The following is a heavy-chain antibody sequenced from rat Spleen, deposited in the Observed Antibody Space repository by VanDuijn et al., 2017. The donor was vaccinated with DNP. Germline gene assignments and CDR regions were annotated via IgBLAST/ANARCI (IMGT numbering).Heavy chain of an antibody. CDR1: GFTFSDSY. J-gene: IGHJ2*01. CDR2: ITSSGGST. D-gene: IGHD3-1*01. CDR3: AIGAAPFDY. V-gene: IGHV5-25*01. Sequence: EVQLVESGGGLVQPGRSLKLSCAASGFTFSDSYLAWVRQTPTKGLEWVSSITSSGGSTYYPDSVKGRFTVSRDNAKSTLYLQMDSLRSEDTATYYGAIGAAPFDYWGQGVMVTVSS.